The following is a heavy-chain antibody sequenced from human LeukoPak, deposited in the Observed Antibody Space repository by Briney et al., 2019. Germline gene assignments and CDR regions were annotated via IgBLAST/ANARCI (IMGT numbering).Heavy chain of an antibody. CDR1: GFTFSSYG. CDR3: ARDSRAVLRYFDWPDY. V-gene: IGHV3-33*01. J-gene: IGHJ4*02. CDR2: IWYDGSNK. Sequence: GGSLRLSCAASGFTFSSYGMHWVRQAPGKGLEWVAVIWYDGSNKYYADSVKGRFTISRDNSKNTLYLQMNSLRAEDTAVYYCARDSRAVLRYFDWPDYWGQGTLVTVSS. D-gene: IGHD3-9*01.